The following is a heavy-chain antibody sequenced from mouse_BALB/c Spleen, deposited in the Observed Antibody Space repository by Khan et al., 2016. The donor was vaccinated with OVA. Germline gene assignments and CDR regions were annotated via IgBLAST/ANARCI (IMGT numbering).Heavy chain of an antibody. CDR3: ARMARK. CDR1: GLNIKDTY. J-gene: IGHJ2*01. CDR2: IDPPNVNT. Sequence: VQLQQPGAEVVKSGATVKLSCTASGLNIKDTYMHWLNQWPEQGLGWFGGIDPPNVNTKYDPMFQGKATITADTSSNTAYLRLRSLESEDTAVDYCARMARKWGQGTTLTVSS. V-gene: IGHV14-3*02.